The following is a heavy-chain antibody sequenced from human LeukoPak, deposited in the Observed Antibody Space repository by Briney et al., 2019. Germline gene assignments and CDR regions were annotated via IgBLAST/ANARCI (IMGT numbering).Heavy chain of an antibody. D-gene: IGHD3-22*01. Sequence: GGSLRLSCAASGFIFSNYAMNWVRQAPGKGLKWVSAISGSGGSTYYADSVKGRFTISRDISKNTLYLQMNSLRAEDTAVYYCAKDGSSGYYYFDYWGQGTLVTVSS. CDR1: GFIFSNYA. V-gene: IGHV3-23*01. J-gene: IGHJ4*02. CDR2: ISGSGGST. CDR3: AKDGSSGYYYFDY.